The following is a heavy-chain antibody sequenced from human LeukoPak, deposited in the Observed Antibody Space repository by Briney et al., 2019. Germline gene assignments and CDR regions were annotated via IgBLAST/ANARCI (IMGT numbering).Heavy chain of an antibody. Sequence: SETLSLTCTVSGGSISSYYWSWIRQPPGKGLEWIGYIYYSGSTNYNPSLKSRVTISVDTSKNQFPLKLSSVTAADTAVYYCARVLTYYDYVWGSYRYQHFDYWGQGTMVTVSS. D-gene: IGHD3-16*02. J-gene: IGHJ4*02. CDR2: IYYSGST. V-gene: IGHV4-59*08. CDR1: GGSISSYY. CDR3: ARVLTYYDYVWGSYRYQHFDY.